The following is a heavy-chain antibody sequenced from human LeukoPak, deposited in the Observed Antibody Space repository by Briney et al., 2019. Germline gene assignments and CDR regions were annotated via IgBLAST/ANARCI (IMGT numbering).Heavy chain of an antibody. V-gene: IGHV3-7*01. J-gene: IGHJ4*02. CDR3: VVAAADTGSFDY. D-gene: IGHD6-13*01. CDR2: IKQDGSEK. Sequence: GGSLRLSCVASGFTFSSYAMSWVRQAPGKGLEWVANIKQDGSEKYYVDSVKGRFTISRDNAKNSLYLQMNSLRAEDTAVYYCVVAAADTGSFDYWGQGTLVTVSS. CDR1: GFTFSSYA.